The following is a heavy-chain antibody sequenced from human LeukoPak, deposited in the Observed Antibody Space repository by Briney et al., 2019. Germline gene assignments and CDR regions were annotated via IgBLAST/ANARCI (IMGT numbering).Heavy chain of an antibody. CDR2: ISAYNGHT. CDR3: ARVFTAAGIDY. D-gene: IGHD6-13*01. Sequence: ASVKVSCKASGYTFKNYGISWVRQAPGQGLEWMGWISAYNGHTKYAQKVQGRVTMTTDTSTSTAYMELRSLRSDDTAVYYCARVFTAAGIDYWGQGTLVTVSS. J-gene: IGHJ4*02. V-gene: IGHV1-18*01. CDR1: GYTFKNYG.